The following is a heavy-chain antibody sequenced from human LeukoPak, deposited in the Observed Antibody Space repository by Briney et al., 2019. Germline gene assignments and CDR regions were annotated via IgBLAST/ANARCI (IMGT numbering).Heavy chain of an antibody. J-gene: IGHJ4*02. Sequence: AGGSLRLSCAASGFTFSSYGMHWVRQAPGKGLEWVAVISYYASNKYHAHSVKGPLTISRYNSKNSLYLQMNSLTAEDTAVYYCAKAYAYQLLCIDYWGQGTLVTVSS. D-gene: IGHD2-2*01. CDR3: AKAYAYQLLCIDY. CDR1: GFTFSSYG. V-gene: IGHV3-30*18. CDR2: ISYYASNK.